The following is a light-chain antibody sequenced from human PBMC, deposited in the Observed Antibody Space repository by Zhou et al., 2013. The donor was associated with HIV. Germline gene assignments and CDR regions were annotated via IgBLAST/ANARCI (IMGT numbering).Light chain of an antibody. CDR1: QSVGSY. J-gene: IGKJ4*01. CDR2: DAS. Sequence: EILMTQSPATLSLSPGERATLSCRASQSVGSYLAWYQQKPGQAPRLLIYDASTRATGVPARFSGSGSGTEFTLTISSLQSEDFAIYYCQRYNNWPLTFGGGTKVEIK. V-gene: IGKV3-15*01. CDR3: QRYNNWPLT.